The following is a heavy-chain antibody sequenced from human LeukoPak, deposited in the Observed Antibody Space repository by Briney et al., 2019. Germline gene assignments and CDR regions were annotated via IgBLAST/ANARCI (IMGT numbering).Heavy chain of an antibody. CDR2: ISGSTSYI. CDR1: VFAFSSSS. CDR3: ASHQNYYYYMDV. J-gene: IGHJ6*03. D-gene: IGHD2-2*01. V-gene: IGHV3-21*01. Sequence: GGSLRLSCAASVFAFSSSSMNWARQAPGKGLEWVSSISGSTSYIYYADSVKGRFTISRDNAKNSLYLQMNSLRAEDTAVYFCASHQNYYYYMDVWGKGTTVTVSS.